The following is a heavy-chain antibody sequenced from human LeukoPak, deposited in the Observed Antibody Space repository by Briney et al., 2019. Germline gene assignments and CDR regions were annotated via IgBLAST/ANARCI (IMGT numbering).Heavy chain of an antibody. D-gene: IGHD3-10*01. Sequence: GGSLRLSCAASGFTFSSYWMSWVRQAPGKGLEWVANIKQDGSEKYYVDSVKGRFTISRDNAKNPLYLQMNSLRAEDTAVYYCARLLVRGVIRGAYYFDYWGQGTLVTVSS. V-gene: IGHV3-7*03. CDR1: GFTFSSYW. CDR2: IKQDGSEK. J-gene: IGHJ4*02. CDR3: ARLLVRGVIRGAYYFDY.